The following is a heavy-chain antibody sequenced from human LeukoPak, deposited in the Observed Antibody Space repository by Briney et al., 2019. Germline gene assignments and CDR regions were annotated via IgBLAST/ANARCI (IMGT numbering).Heavy chain of an antibody. D-gene: IGHD3-10*01. CDR2: IYYSGST. Sequence: SETLSLTCTVSGGSISSSSYYWGWIRQPPGKGLEWIGSIYYSGSTYYNPSLKSRVTISVDTSKNQFSLKLSSVTAADTAVYYCARGGEWFDYWGQGTLVTVSS. CDR3: ARGGEWFDY. V-gene: IGHV4-39*01. J-gene: IGHJ4*02. CDR1: GGSISSSSYY.